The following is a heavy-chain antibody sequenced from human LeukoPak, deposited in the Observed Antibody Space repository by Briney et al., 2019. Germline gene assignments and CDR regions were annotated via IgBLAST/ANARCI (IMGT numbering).Heavy chain of an antibody. J-gene: IGHJ4*02. Sequence: SETLSLTCTVSSGSISSYYWSWIRQPPGKGLEWIGYIYYSGSTNYNPSLKSRVIISVDASKNQFSLKLSSVTAADTAVYYCVRGLWSGYPYFDYWGQGTLVTVSS. CDR1: SGSISSYY. V-gene: IGHV4-59*01. CDR3: VRGLWSGYPYFDY. CDR2: IYYSGST. D-gene: IGHD3-3*01.